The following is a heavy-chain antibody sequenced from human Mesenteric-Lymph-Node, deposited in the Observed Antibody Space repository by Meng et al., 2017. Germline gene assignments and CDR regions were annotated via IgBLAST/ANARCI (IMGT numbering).Heavy chain of an antibody. CDR3: ARDLYYGSGSYYNFWGFDI. V-gene: IGHV6-1*01. Sequence: SETLSLTCAISGDSVSSNSAAWNWIRQSPSRGLEWLGRTYYRSKWYNDYAVSVKSRITINPDTSKNQFSLQLNSVTPEDTAVYYCARDLYYGSGSYYNFWGFDIWGQGTMVTVSS. D-gene: IGHD3-10*01. CDR2: TYYRSKWYN. J-gene: IGHJ3*02. CDR1: GDSVSSNSAA.